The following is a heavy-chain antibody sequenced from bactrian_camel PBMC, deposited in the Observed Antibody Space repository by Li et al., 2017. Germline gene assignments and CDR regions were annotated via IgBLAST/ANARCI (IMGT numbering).Heavy chain of an antibody. D-gene: IGHD2*01. V-gene: IGHV3S28*01. Sequence: QLVESGGGSVQTGGSLTLSCAASGYTSSSYYMGWFRQAPEKEREGIALIHTARGSTLYADSMKGRFTISQDKAKNVVYLQMNNLKPEDTATYYCAAGDICSGGSSSGRYFIDDTAFHYWGQGTQVTVS. J-gene: IGHJ4*01. CDR1: GYTSSSYY. CDR2: IHTARGST. CDR3: AAGDICSGGSSSGRYFIDDTAFHY.